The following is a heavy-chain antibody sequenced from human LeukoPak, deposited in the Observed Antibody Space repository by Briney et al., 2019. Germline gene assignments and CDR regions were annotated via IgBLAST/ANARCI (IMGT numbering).Heavy chain of an antibody. V-gene: IGHV4-31*03. CDR1: GGSISSGGYY. CDR3: ARDPVVTGFGAFDI. Sequence: KPSQTLSLTCTVSGGSISSGGYYWSWIRQHPGKCLEWIGYIYYSGSTYYNPSLKSRVTISVDTCKNQLSLKLSSVTAADTAVYYCARDPVVTGFGAFDIWGQGTMVTVSS. D-gene: IGHD4-23*01. CDR2: IYYSGST. J-gene: IGHJ3*02.